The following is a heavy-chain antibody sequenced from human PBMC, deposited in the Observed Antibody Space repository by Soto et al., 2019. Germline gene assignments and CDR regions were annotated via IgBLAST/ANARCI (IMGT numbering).Heavy chain of an antibody. Sequence: PGGSLRLSCAASGFTFSSYGMHWVRQAPGKGLEWVAVIWYDGSNKYYADSVKGRFTISRDNSKNTLYLQMNSLRAEDTAVYYCARGGYCSSTSCSPHYYYYYYMDVWGKGTTVTVSS. V-gene: IGHV3-33*01. D-gene: IGHD2-2*01. CDR3: ARGGYCSSTSCSPHYYYYYYMDV. CDR2: IWYDGSNK. J-gene: IGHJ6*03. CDR1: GFTFSSYG.